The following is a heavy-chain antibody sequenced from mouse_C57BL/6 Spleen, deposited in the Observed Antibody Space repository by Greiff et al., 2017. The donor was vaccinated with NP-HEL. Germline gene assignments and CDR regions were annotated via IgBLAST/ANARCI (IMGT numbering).Heavy chain of an antibody. CDR3: ARGGTTVVEDY. D-gene: IGHD1-1*01. V-gene: IGHV5-4*01. CDR1: GFTFSSYA. Sequence: EVQGVESGGGLVKPGGSLKLSCAASGFTFSSYAMSWVRQTPEKRLEWVATISDGGSYTYYPDNVKGRFTISRDNAKNNLYLQMSHLKSEDTAMYYCARGGTTVVEDYWGQGTTLTVSS. CDR2: ISDGGSYT. J-gene: IGHJ2*01.